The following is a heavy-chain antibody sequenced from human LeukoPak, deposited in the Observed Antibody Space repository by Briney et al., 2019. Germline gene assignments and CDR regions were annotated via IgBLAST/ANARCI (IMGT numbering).Heavy chain of an antibody. D-gene: IGHD2-21*02. J-gene: IGHJ4*02. CDR3: ARLGPPNCGGDCYSDY. Sequence: KPGASLQISCKGSGYNFTTYWIGWVRQLPGKGLEWMAMIYPGDSDTRYSPSFQGQVTIPADKSIRTAYLQWSSLRASDTAMYYCARLGPPNCGGDCYSDYWGQGTLSTVSS. CDR2: IYPGDSDT. V-gene: IGHV5-51*03. CDR1: GYNFTTYW.